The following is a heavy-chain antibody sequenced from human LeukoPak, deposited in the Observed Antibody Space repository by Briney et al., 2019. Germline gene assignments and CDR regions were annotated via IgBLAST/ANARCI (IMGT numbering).Heavy chain of an antibody. CDR3: ARHSSIAALENWFDP. CDR1: GGSISGYY. V-gene: IGHV4-59*08. D-gene: IGHD6-6*01. J-gene: IGHJ5*02. Sequence: SETLSLTCTVSGGSISGYYWSWIRQPPGKGLEWIGYIYYSGSTNYNPSLKSRVTISVDTSKNQFSLRLTSVTAADTAVYYCARHSSIAALENWFDPWGQGTLVTVSS. CDR2: IYYSGST.